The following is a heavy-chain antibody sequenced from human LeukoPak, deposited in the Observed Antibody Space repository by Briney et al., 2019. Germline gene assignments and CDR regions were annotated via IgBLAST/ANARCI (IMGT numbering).Heavy chain of an antibody. V-gene: IGHV3-7*01. CDR3: ARAGVAVAGVYYFDY. D-gene: IGHD6-19*01. Sequence: GGSLRLSCAASGFTFSSYWMSWVRQAPGKGLEWVANIKQDGSEKYYVDSVKGRFTISRDNAKNSLYLQMNSLRAEDTAVYYCARAGVAVAGVYYFDYWGQGTLVTVSS. CDR2: IKQDGSEK. J-gene: IGHJ4*02. CDR1: GFTFSSYW.